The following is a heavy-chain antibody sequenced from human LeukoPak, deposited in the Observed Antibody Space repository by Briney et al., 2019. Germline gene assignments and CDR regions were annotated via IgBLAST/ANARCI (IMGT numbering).Heavy chain of an antibody. CDR3: ARGSPVASGRYSIYSS. Sequence: PGGSLRLSCAASGFTVSSNYMSWVRQAPGKGLEWVSVIYSGGSTYYADSVKGRFTISRDNSKNTLYLQMNSLRAEDTAVYYCARGSPVASGRYSIYSSWGQGTLVTVSP. CDR2: IYSGGST. D-gene: IGHD3-10*01. V-gene: IGHV3-53*01. CDR1: GFTVSSNY. J-gene: IGHJ5*02.